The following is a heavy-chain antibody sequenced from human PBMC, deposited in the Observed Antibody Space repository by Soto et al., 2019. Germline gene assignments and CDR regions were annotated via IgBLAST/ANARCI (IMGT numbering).Heavy chain of an antibody. CDR3: ARDGGTGWRRTAGDFDY. V-gene: IGHV3-7*01. CDR1: GFTFSSYW. CDR2: IKQDGSEK. D-gene: IGHD3-16*01. Sequence: EVQLVESGGGLVQPGGSLRLSCAASGFTFSSYWMSWVRQAPGKGLEWVANIKQDGSEKYYVDSVKGRFTISRDNAKNSLYLQMNSLRAEDTAVYYCARDGGTGWRRTAGDFDYWGQGTLVTVSS. J-gene: IGHJ4*02.